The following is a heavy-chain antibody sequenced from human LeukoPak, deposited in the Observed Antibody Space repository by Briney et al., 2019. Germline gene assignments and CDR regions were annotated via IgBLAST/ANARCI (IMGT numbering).Heavy chain of an antibody. V-gene: IGHV4-59*01. Sequence: SETLSLTCTVSVGSISSYYWSWIRQPPGTGVEWIGDIYYSGSTNYNPSLKSRVTISVDTSKNRFSLKLSSVTAADTAVYYCASGVARVRGPLMHYYYDGMDDWGKGTTVTVSS. J-gene: IGHJ6*04. D-gene: IGHD3-10*01. CDR2: IYYSGST. CDR1: VGSISSYY. CDR3: ASGVARVRGPLMHYYYDGMDD.